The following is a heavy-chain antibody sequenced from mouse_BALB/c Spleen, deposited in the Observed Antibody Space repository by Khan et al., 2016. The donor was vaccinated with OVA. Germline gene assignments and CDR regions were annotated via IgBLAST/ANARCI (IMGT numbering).Heavy chain of an antibody. Sequence: QVQLKQSGAELARPGASVKMSCKASGYTFTSYTIHWIKKRPGQGLEWIGYINPSNGYTNYNQKFKDKATLTTDKSSTTAYMQLSSRTSDDSAVYNCVRDGDYRRNDGWFAYWGQGTLVTVSA. V-gene: IGHV1-4*01. CDR1: GYTFTSYT. CDR2: INPSNGYT. CDR3: VRDGDYRRNDGWFAY. D-gene: IGHD1-1*01. J-gene: IGHJ3*01.